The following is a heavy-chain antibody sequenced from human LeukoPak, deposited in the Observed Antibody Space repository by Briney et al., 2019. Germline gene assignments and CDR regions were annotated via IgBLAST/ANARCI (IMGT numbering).Heavy chain of an antibody. D-gene: IGHD4/OR15-4a*01. Sequence: QPGGSLRLSCAASGFTFSSYWMHWVRQAPGKGLVWVSRINSDGSSTSYADSVKGRFTISRDNAKNTLYLQMNSLRAEDTAMYYCAKVSLNMVNDAFDIWGQGTMVSVSS. CDR1: GFTFSSYW. CDR2: INSDGSST. J-gene: IGHJ3*02. CDR3: AKVSLNMVNDAFDI. V-gene: IGHV3-74*01.